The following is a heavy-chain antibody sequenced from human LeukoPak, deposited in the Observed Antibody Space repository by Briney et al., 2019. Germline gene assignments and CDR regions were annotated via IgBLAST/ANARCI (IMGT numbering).Heavy chain of an antibody. CDR3: ARGRFAQSGYYDYVWGSYRYGALDY. Sequence: SVTVSCTASGGTFSSYAISWVRQAPGQGLEWMGGIIPIFGTANHAQKFQGRVTITADESTSTAYMELSSLRSEDTAVYYCARGRFAQSGYYDYVWGSYRYGALDYWGQGTLVTVSS. D-gene: IGHD3-16*02. V-gene: IGHV1-69*01. J-gene: IGHJ4*02. CDR2: IIPIFGTA. CDR1: GGTFSSYA.